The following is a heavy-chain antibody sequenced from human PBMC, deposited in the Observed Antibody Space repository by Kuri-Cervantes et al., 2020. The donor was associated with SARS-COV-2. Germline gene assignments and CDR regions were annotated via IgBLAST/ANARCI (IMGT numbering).Heavy chain of an antibody. CDR1: GFTFSSYG. Sequence: GGSLRLSCAASGFTFSSYGMHWVRQAPGKGLEWVAVIWYDGSNKYYADSVKGRFTISRDNSKNTLYLQMSSLRAEDTAVYYCAREGIQLWEGIYYYYYGMDVWGQGTTVTVSS. J-gene: IGHJ6*02. D-gene: IGHD5-18*01. V-gene: IGHV3-33*08. CDR3: AREGIQLWEGIYYYYYGMDV. CDR2: IWYDGSNK.